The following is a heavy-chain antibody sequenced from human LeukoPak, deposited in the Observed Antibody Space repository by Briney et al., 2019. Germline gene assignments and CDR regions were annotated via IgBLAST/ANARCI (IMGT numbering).Heavy chain of an antibody. CDR1: GGTFSSYA. CDR3: ARDLGYSSSSAYYYYYMDV. CDR2: IIPIFGTA. Sequence: SVKVSCKASGGTFSSYAISWVRQAPGQGLEWMGGIIPIFGTANYAQKFQGRVTITADKSTSTVYMELSSLRSEDTAVYYCARDLGYSSSSAYYYYYMDVWGKGTTVTVSS. V-gene: IGHV1-69*06. J-gene: IGHJ6*03. D-gene: IGHD6-6*01.